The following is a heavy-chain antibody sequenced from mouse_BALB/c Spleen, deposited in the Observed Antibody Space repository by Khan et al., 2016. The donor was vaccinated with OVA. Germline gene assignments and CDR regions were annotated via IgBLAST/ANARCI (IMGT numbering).Heavy chain of an antibody. CDR3: ARHEGYYGYGQGDY. V-gene: IGHV5-9-3*01. CDR2: ISSGGTFP. D-gene: IGHD2-2*01. J-gene: IGHJ4*01. CDR1: GFSFSRYS. Sequence: EVQLVESGGGLVKPGGSLKLSCAASGFSFSRYSMSWVRQTPEKRLEWVATISSGGTFPYYSDSVKGRFTISRDNANNTLFLQMSSLRSEDTAIYYCARHEGYYGYGQGDYWGQGTSVTVSS.